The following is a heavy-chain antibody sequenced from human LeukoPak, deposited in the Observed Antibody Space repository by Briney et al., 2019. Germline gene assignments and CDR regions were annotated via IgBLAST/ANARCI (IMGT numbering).Heavy chain of an antibody. Sequence: GGSLRLSCAASGFTFSSYAMSWVRQAPGKGLEWVGRTRNKAYTYSTEYAASVKGRFTISRDDSKNSLYLQMNSLKTEDTAVYYCARGGVPMPAAMDYWGQGTLVTVSS. V-gene: IGHV3-72*01. CDR2: TRNKAYTYST. D-gene: IGHD2-2*01. CDR1: GFTFSSYA. CDR3: ARGGVPMPAAMDY. J-gene: IGHJ4*02.